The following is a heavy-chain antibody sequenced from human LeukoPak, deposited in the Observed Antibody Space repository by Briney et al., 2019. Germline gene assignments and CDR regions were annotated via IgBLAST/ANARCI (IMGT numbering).Heavy chain of an antibody. CDR3: ATSYYSDSRGYYDF. D-gene: IGHD3-22*01. V-gene: IGHV5-51*01. J-gene: IGHJ4*02. CDR2: IYPGDSDT. Sequence: GESLKTSCKGSGYSFANYWVAWVRQMPGEGLQWMGIIYPGDSDTRYSPSFQGQVTISADKSINTAYLQWSSLKASDSAIYYCATSYYSDSRGYYDFWGQGTLVTVSS. CDR1: GYSFANYW.